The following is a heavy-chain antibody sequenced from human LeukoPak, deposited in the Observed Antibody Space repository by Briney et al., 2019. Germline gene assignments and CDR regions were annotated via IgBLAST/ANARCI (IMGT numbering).Heavy chain of an antibody. CDR2: IYTSGST. V-gene: IGHV4-4*07. CDR1: GGSISSYY. D-gene: IGHD3-22*01. CDR3: ARDHQEKYYYDSSGSVFFDY. Sequence: SETLSLTCTVSGGSISSYYWSWIRQPAGKGLEWIGRIYTSGSTNYNPSLKSRVTMSVGTSKNQFSLRLSSVTAADTAVYYCARDHQEKYYYDSSGSVFFDYWGQGTLVTVSS. J-gene: IGHJ4*02.